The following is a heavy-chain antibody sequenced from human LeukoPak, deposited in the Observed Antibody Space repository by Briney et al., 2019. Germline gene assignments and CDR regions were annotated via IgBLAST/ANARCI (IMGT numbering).Heavy chain of an antibody. J-gene: IGHJ5*02. CDR1: GFTFSSYA. Sequence: PGGSLRLSCAASGFTFSSYAMSWVRQAPGKGLEWVSTITGSGGNTYYADSVKGRFTISRDNSKRTLYLQMNSLRAEDTAIYYCAKESPVAATGRSWFDPWGQGTLVTVSS. CDR3: AKESPVAATGRSWFDP. CDR2: ITGSGGNT. V-gene: IGHV3-23*01. D-gene: IGHD6-13*01.